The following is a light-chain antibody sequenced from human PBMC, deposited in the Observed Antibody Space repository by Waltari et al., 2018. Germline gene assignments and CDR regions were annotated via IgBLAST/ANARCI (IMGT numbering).Light chain of an antibody. V-gene: IGKV3-11*01. CDR2: DAS. CDR1: QSVSSY. J-gene: IGKJ4*01. CDR3: QQRSNWPPSLT. Sequence: IVLTQSPATLSLSPGERATLSFRASQSVSSYLAWYQQKPGQAPRLLIYDASNRATGIPARFSGSGSGTDFTLTISSLEPEDFAVYYCQQRSNWPPSLTFGGGTKVEIK.